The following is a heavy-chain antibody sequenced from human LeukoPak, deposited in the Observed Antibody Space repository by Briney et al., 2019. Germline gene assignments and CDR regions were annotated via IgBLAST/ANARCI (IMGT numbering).Heavy chain of an antibody. CDR3: ARRLPFEAGELSFYPYWYFDL. V-gene: IGHV4-61*02. J-gene: IGHJ2*01. Sequence: SQTLSLTCTVSGGSISSGSYYWSWIRQPDGKGLEWIGRIYTSGSTNYNPSLKSRVTISVDTSKNQFSLKLSSVTAADTAVYYCARRLPFEAGELSFYPYWYFDLWGRGTLVTVSS. CDR1: GGSISSGSYY. CDR2: IYTSGST. D-gene: IGHD3-16*02.